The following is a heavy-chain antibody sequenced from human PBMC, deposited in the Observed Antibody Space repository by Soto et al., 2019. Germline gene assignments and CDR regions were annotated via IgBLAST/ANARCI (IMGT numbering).Heavy chain of an antibody. V-gene: IGHV3-53*01. CDR2: IYSGGYT. CDR3: ARPPGGGGY. J-gene: IGHJ4*02. CDR1: GFTVSNNY. D-gene: IGHD3-10*01. Sequence: EVQLVESGGGLIQPGGSLRLSCAVSGFTVSNNYMSWVRQAPGKGLEGVSVIYSGGYTAYGDSVKGRFTISRDNSKNTPYLQMKTPGADPTAVFFCARPPGGGGYWGQGTLVTVSS.